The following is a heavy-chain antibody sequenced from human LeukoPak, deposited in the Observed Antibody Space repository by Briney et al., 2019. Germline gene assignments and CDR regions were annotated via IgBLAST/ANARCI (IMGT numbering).Heavy chain of an antibody. J-gene: IGHJ4*02. D-gene: IGHD3-9*01. Sequence: PGGSLRLSCAASGFIFRNYAMSWVRQAPGKGLEWGSAITGSGDTTYYADSVKGRFTISRDNSKSTLYVEMNTLRAEDTAVYYCAKWGDYDILTGYYVSDFWGQGTLVTVSS. CDR1: GFIFRNYA. CDR3: AKWGDYDILTGYYVSDF. CDR2: ITGSGDTT. V-gene: IGHV3-23*01.